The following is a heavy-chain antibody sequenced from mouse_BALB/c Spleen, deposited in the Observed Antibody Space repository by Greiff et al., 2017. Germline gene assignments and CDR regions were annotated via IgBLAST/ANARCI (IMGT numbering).Heavy chain of an antibody. CDR3: ARNDDYDGGPYYFDY. CDR1: GYTFTSYT. D-gene: IGHD2-4*01. Sequence: QVQLKQSAAELARPGASVKMSCKASGYTFTSYTMHWVKQRPGQGLEWIGYINPSSGYTEYNQKFKDKTTLTADKSSSTAYMQLSSLTSEDSAVYYCARNDDYDGGPYYFDYWGQGTTLTVSS. J-gene: IGHJ2*01. CDR2: INPSSGYT. V-gene: IGHV1-4*02.